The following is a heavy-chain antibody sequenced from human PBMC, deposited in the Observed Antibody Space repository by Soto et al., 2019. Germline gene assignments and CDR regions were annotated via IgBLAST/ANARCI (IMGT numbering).Heavy chain of an antibody. CDR2: ISSSGTSI. CDR3: ARRIWDILAVVATTRGAFDM. J-gene: IGHJ3*02. V-gene: IGHV3-48*03. D-gene: IGHD2-15*01. CDR1: GFTFRSYE. Sequence: VGSLRLSCAASGFTFRSYEMHWVRQAPRKGLEWISYISSSGTSIYYADSVKGRFTISRDNARSSLYLQVNSLRAEDTAVYYCARRIWDILAVVATTRGAFDMWGQGTVVTVSS.